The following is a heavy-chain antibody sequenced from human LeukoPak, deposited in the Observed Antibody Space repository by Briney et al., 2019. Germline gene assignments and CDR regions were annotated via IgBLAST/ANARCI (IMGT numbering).Heavy chain of an antibody. J-gene: IGHJ6*03. Sequence: TLSLTCTVSGGSISSGSYYWSWIRQPAGKGLEWIGRIYTSGSTNYNPSLKSRVTISVDTSKNQFSLKLSSVTAADTAVYYCARATSSYFYYMDVWGKGTTVTISS. CDR2: IYTSGST. D-gene: IGHD5-12*01. V-gene: IGHV4-61*02. CDR3: ARATSSYFYYMDV. CDR1: GGSISSGSYY.